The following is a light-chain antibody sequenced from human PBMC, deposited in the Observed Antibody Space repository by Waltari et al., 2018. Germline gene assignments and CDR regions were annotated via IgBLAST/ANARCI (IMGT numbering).Light chain of an antibody. CDR1: SSDIGGYNY. J-gene: IGLJ2*01. V-gene: IGLV2-14*03. CDR2: DVN. CDR3: SSYTTSNIII. Sequence: QSALTQPASVSGSPGESLTISCTGTSSDIGGYNYVSWYQQHPGKAPELMIYDVNYRPSGVSNRFSGSKSGNTAALTISGLQAEDEADYYCSSYTTSNIIIFGVGTKLSVL.